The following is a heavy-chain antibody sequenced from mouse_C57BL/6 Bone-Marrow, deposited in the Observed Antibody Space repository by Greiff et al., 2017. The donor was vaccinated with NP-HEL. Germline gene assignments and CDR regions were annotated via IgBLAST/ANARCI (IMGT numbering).Heavy chain of an antibody. CDR2: IHPNSGST. V-gene: IGHV1-64*01. CDR1: GYTFTSYW. D-gene: IGHD1-1*01. Sequence: VQLQQPGAELVKPGASVKLSCKASGYTFTSYWMHWVKQRPGQGLEWIGMIHPNSGSTNYNEKFKSKATLTVDKSSSTAYMQLSSLTSEDSAVYYCARTLYYYGSTWFAYWGQGTLVTVSA. J-gene: IGHJ3*01. CDR3: ARTLYYYGSTWFAY.